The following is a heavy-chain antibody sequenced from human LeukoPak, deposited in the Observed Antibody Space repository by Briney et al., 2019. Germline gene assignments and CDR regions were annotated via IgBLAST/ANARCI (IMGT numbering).Heavy chain of an antibody. CDR3: ARDPGYNWHYMDV. CDR2: ISYDGSNK. Sequence: PGGSLRLSCAASGFTFSDYYMSWIRQAPGKGLEWVAVISYDGSNKYYADSVKGRFTISRDNSKNTLYLQMNSLRAEDTAVYYFARDPGYNWHYMDVWGKGTTATVSS. D-gene: IGHD1-1*01. CDR1: GFTFSDYY. J-gene: IGHJ6*03. V-gene: IGHV3-30*03.